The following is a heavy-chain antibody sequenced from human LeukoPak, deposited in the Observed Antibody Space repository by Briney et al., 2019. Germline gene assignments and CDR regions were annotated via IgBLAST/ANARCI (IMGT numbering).Heavy chain of an antibody. V-gene: IGHV3-30-3*01. Sequence: GGSLRLSCAASGFIFSSYAMHWVRQAPGKGLEWVAVFSYDGSNKYYADSVKGRFTISRDNSKTRLNLERNSRSAEDTAVYYCARVHQSGSYLNFPFDYWGQGTLITGSS. CDR3: ARVHQSGSYLNFPFDY. D-gene: IGHD1-26*01. J-gene: IGHJ4*02. CDR1: GFIFSSYA. CDR2: FSYDGSNK.